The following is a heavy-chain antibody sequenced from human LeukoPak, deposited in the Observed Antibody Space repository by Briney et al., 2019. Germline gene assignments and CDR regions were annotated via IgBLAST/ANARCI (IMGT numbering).Heavy chain of an antibody. CDR2: IWYDGSNK. J-gene: IGHJ3*02. CDR3: ARWGLLRVDAFDI. D-gene: IGHD2-15*01. V-gene: IGHV3-33*08. CDR1: GFTFSSYG. Sequence: GRSLRLSCAASGFTFSSYGMHWVRQAPGKGLEWVAVIWYDGSNKYHADSVKGRFTISRDNSKNTLYLQMNSLRAEDTAVYYCARWGLLRVDAFDIWGQGTMVTVSP.